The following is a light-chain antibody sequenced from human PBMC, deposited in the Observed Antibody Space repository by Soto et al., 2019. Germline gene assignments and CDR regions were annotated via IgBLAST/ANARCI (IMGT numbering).Light chain of an antibody. V-gene: IGKV1-39*01. CDR2: AAS. Sequence: DIQMTQSPSTLSASVGDRVTITCRASQSISNYLNWYQQKPGKAPKLLIYAASNLQSGVPSRFSGSGSGTDFTLTISSLQPEDFATYYCQQTDSFPLTFGQGTKVDIK. CDR1: QSISNY. J-gene: IGKJ1*01. CDR3: QQTDSFPLT.